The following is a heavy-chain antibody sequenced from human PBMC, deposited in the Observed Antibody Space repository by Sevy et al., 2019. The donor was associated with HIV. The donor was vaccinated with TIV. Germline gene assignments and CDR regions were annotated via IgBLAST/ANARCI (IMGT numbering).Heavy chain of an antibody. D-gene: IGHD3-16*02. CDR2: IRSSSSYI. J-gene: IGHJ3*02. CDR3: ARGAGKITFGGVIVINTFDI. Sequence: GGSLRLSCSASGFTFSSYSMNWVRQAPGKGLEWVSSIRSSSSYIYYADSVKGRFTISRDNAKNSLYLQMNSLRAEDTAVYYCARGAGKITFGGVIVINTFDIWGQGTMVTVSS. V-gene: IGHV3-21*01. CDR1: GFTFSSYS.